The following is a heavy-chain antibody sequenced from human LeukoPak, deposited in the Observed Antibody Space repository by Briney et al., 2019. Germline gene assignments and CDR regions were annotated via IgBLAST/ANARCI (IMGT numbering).Heavy chain of an antibody. CDR3: ARGQGTVTAH. CDR1: GGSFSGYY. Sequence: SETLSLTCAVYGGSFSGYYWSWIRQPPGKGLEWIGEINHSGSTNYNPSLKSRVTISVDTSKNQFSLKLSSVTAADTAVYYCARGQGTVTAHWGQGTLVTVSS. J-gene: IGHJ4*02. CDR2: INHSGST. D-gene: IGHD2-21*02. V-gene: IGHV4-34*01.